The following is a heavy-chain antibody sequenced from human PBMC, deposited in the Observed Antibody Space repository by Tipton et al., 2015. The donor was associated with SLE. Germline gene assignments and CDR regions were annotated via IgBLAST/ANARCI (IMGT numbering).Heavy chain of an antibody. Sequence: TLSLTCAVSGGSISSDGYSWSWIRQPPGKGLEWIGYIYHSGSTSYYPSLKSRVTISLHTSKNQFSLRLSSVTAADTAVYFCARDLDGGNSGPFFDFWGQGTLVTVSS. J-gene: IGHJ4*02. CDR3: ARDLDGGNSGPFFDF. CDR2: IYHSGST. CDR1: GGSISSDGYS. D-gene: IGHD4-23*01. V-gene: IGHV4-30-2*01.